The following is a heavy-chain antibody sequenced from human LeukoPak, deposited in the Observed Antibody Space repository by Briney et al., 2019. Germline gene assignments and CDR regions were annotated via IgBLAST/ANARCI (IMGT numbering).Heavy chain of an antibody. V-gene: IGHV4-38-2*02. CDR2: IYHSGST. Sequence: PSETLSLTCTVSGYSISSGYYWGWIRQPPGKGLEWIGSIYHSGSTYYNPSLKSRVTISVDTSKNQFSLKLSSVTAADTAVYYCARDGPAGSAAAHFDCWGQGTLVTVSS. CDR3: ARDGPAGSAAAHFDC. CDR1: GYSISSGYY. D-gene: IGHD3-10*01. J-gene: IGHJ4*02.